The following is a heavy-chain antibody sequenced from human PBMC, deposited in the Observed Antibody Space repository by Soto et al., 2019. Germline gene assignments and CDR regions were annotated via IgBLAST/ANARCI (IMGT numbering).Heavy chain of an antibody. V-gene: IGHV4-59*01. Sequence: PSETLSLTCTVSGASISTYYWSWIRQTPGKGLELIGYIYSSGTTDYNPSLKSRVTISVDATNNQLSLRLTSVTAADTAVYYCARAGDSSGYYYVFDYWGPGTQVTVSS. D-gene: IGHD3-22*01. J-gene: IGHJ4*02. CDR3: ARAGDSSGYYYVFDY. CDR2: IYSSGTT. CDR1: GASISTYY.